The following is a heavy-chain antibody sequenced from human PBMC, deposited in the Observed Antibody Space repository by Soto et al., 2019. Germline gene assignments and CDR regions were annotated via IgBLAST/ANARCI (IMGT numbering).Heavy chain of an antibody. V-gene: IGHV1-69*13. D-gene: IGHD2-15*01. CDR2: IIPIFGTA. CDR1: GGTFSSYA. Sequence: SVKVSCKASGGTFSSYAISWVRQAPGQGLEWMGGIIPIFGTANYAQKFQGRVTITADESTSTAYMELSSLRSEDTAVYYCARDCSGGSCYRAHNWFDPWGQGTLVTVSS. J-gene: IGHJ5*02. CDR3: ARDCSGGSCYRAHNWFDP.